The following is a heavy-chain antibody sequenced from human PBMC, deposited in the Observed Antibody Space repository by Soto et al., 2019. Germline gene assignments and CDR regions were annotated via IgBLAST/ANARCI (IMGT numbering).Heavy chain of an antibody. CDR3: AREGAAAAGPQIDY. V-gene: IGHV1-69*01. CDR1: GGTFSSYA. CDR2: IIPIFGTA. Sequence: QVQLVQSGAEVKKPGSSVKFSCKASGGTFSSYAISWVRQAPGQGLEWMGGIIPIFGTANYAQKFQRRVTIPADESRSKAYMELSSLRSEDTAVYYWAREGAAAAGPQIDYWGQGTLVTVSS. J-gene: IGHJ4*02. D-gene: IGHD6-13*01.